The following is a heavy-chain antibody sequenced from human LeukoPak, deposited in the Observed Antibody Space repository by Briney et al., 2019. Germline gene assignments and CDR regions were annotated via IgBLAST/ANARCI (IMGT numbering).Heavy chain of an antibody. V-gene: IGHV3-48*01. CDR2: FTTTDSTI. D-gene: IGHD1-1*01. CDR3: ATSTTWELPRFDY. J-gene: IGHJ4*02. CDR1: GFSFNFYS. Sequence: GGSLRLSCVASGFSFNFYSVNWVRQAPGKGLEWISYFTTTDSTIYYADSVKGRFTVSSDIATKSHFLQMHSLGVEGTAIYYCATSTTWELPRFDYWGQGALVTVSS.